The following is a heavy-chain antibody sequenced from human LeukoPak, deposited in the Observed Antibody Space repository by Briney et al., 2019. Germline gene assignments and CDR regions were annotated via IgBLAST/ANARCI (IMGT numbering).Heavy chain of an antibody. J-gene: IGHJ4*02. CDR2: LSYSAST. D-gene: IGHD5-18*01. Sequence: SETLSLICTVSGVYISGHHETLIAQPPGEGLEWISYLSYSASTNYNPSLKSRVTISEHPSNNQFFLRLNSVPAADPAVYYCATRGRRYTYVWYWGQGVLVTVSS. V-gene: IGHV4-59*11. CDR1: GVYISGHH. CDR3: ATRGRRYTYVWY.